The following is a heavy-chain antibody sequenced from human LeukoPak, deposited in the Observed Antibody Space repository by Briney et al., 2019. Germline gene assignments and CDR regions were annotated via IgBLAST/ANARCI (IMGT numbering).Heavy chain of an antibody. D-gene: IGHD1-1*01. J-gene: IGHJ4*02. CDR1: GGSISSYY. CDR3: ARGAGTTLGVFFDY. CDR2: IYYSGST. V-gene: IGHV4-59*08. Sequence: PSETLSLTCIVSGGSISSYYWSWIRQPPGKGLEWIGYIYYSGSTNYNPSLKSRVTISVDTSKNQFSLKLSSVTAADTAVYYCARGAGTTLGVFFDYWGQGTLVTVSS.